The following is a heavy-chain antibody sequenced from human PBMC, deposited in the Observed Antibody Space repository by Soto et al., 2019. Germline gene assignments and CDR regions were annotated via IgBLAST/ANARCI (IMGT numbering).Heavy chain of an antibody. Sequence: ASVKVSCKASGGTFSSYAISWVRQAPGQGLEWMGWISAYNGNTNYAQKLQGRVTMTTDTSTSTAYKELGSLRSDDTAVYYCARGVAVDTWWFDPWGQGTLVTVSS. CDR2: ISAYNGNT. J-gene: IGHJ5*02. CDR1: GGTFSSYA. V-gene: IGHV1-18*01. D-gene: IGHD6-19*01. CDR3: ARGVAVDTWWFDP.